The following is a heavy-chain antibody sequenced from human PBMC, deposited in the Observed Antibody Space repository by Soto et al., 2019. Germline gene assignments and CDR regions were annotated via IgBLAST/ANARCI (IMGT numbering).Heavy chain of an antibody. CDR3: ARGRIFTVTDYYYYYMDV. J-gene: IGHJ6*03. Sequence: QVQLQESGPGLVKPSETLSLSCTVSGGSISSYYWSWIRQPPGKGLEWIGYVSYSGSPNYNPSLKSRVTISVEPSKTQFSLQLSSVTAADTAVYYCARGRIFTVTDYYYYYMDVWGKGTTVTVSS. CDR2: VSYSGSP. CDR1: GGSISSYY. D-gene: IGHD4-4*01. V-gene: IGHV4-59*01.